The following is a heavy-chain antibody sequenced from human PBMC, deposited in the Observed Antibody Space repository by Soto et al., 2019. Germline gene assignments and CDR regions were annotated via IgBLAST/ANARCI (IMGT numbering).Heavy chain of an antibody. Sequence: SETLSLTCSVFGDSISSRGYYWAWIRRPPGMGLEWIASISYTGNTYYNPSLTSRAAISGDTSKNQFSLKLSFVTAADTAVYYCARFSWYDGDSITNYYMYFWGNGATVTVSS. D-gene: IGHD6-13*01. CDR3: ARFSWYDGDSITNYYMYF. CDR2: ISYTGNT. J-gene: IGHJ6*03. CDR1: GDSISSRGYY. V-gene: IGHV4-39*01.